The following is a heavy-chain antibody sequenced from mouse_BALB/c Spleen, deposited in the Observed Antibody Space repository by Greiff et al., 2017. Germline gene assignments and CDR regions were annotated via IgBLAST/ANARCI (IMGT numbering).Heavy chain of an antibody. D-gene: IGHD1-1*02. CDR1: GYTFTSYW. CDR2: INPSTGYT. CDR3: ARFSIWAMDY. J-gene: IGHJ4*01. V-gene: IGHV1-7*01. Sequence: QVQLQQSGAELAKPGASVKMSCKASGYTFTSYWMHWVKQRPGQGLEWIGYINPSTGYTEYNQKFKDKATLTADKSSSTAYMQLSSLTSEDSAVYYCARFSIWAMDYWGQGTSVTVSS.